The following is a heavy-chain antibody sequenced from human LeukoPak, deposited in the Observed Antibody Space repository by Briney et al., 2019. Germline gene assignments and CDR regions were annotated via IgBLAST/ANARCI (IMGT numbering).Heavy chain of an antibody. J-gene: IGHJ4*02. Sequence: GASVKFSCKASGYTFTDHYIHWVRQAPGQGLGWMGWINPKNRGTNSPLKFLGRVTMTRDTSISTAYMELTRVTSDDTAVYYCARHSSYYDFWNGYATPFDYWGQGTLVTVSS. D-gene: IGHD3-3*01. CDR3: ARHSSYYDFWNGYATPFDY. V-gene: IGHV1-2*02. CDR2: INPKNRGT. CDR1: GYTFTDHY.